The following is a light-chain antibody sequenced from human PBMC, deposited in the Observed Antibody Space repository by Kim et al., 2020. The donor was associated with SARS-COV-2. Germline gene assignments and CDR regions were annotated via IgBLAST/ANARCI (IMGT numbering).Light chain of an antibody. J-gene: IGLJ2*01. CDR3: SSYTSTSTLV. V-gene: IGLV2-14*04. CDR2: DDS. Sequence: GRSSTLTCVEGGSDGGGYSHGSWSHQYPGKAPEIMIYDDSKRPSGVSNRFSGSKSGNPASLTIYGLQAEDVADYYCSSYTSTSTLVFGGGTQLTVL. CDR1: GSDGGGYSH.